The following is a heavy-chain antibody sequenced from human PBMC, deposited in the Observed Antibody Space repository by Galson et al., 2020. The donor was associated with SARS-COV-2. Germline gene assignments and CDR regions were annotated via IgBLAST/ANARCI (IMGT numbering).Heavy chain of an antibody. D-gene: IGHD2-15*01. CDR2: IRPHTDGGAT. V-gene: IGHV3-15*01. CDR1: GFTFRNAW. J-gene: IGHJ4*02. CDR3: TTDPGGVSGVDY. Sequence: GESLKISCAASGFTFRNAWMSWVRQAPGKGLEWVGLIRPHTDGGATDYAAPVKGRFTISRDDSKNTLYQQMYSLKTEDTAVYYCTTDPGGVSGVDYWGQVTLVTVSS.